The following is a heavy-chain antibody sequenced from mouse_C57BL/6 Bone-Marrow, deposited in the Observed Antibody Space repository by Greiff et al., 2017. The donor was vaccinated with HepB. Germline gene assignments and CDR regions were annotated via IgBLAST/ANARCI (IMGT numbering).Heavy chain of an antibody. CDR1: GYTFTDYY. V-gene: IGHV1-19*01. CDR2: INPYNGGT. D-gene: IGHD1-1*01. J-gene: IGHJ1*03. Sequence: VQLQQSGPVLVKPGASVKMSCKASGYTFTDYYMNWVKQSHGKSLEWIGVINPYNGGTSYNQKFKGKATLTVDKSSSTAYMELNSLTSEDSAVYYCARSIITTVVGGYFDVWGTGTTVTVSS. CDR3: ARSIITTVVGGYFDV.